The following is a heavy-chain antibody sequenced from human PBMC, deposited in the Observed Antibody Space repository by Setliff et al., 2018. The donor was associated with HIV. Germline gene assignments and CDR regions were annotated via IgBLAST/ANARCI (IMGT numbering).Heavy chain of an antibody. CDR1: GGSFSGYY. CDR2: ISHSGST. D-gene: IGHD2-2*01. V-gene: IGHV4-34*01. CDR3: VAGYCSGTSCWPYYYYYMDV. Sequence: SETLSLTCGVYGGSFSGYYWSWIRQPPGKGLEWIGEISHSGSTNYSPSLKSRVTISVDKSKNQFSLTLSSVTAADTAVYYCVAGYCSGTSCWPYYYYYMDVWGKGTTVTVSS. J-gene: IGHJ6*03.